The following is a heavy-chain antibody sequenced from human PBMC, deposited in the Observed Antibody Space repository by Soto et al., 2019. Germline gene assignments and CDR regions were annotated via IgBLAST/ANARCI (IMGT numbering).Heavy chain of an antibody. D-gene: IGHD5-18*01. CDR3: ARRGYSETQYYDYYGMDV. J-gene: IGHJ6*02. CDR2: ISAYNGNT. Sequence: QVQLVQSGAEVKKPGASVKVSCKASGYTFTSYGISWVRQAPGQGLEWMGWISAYNGNTNYAQKLQGRDTMTTAPYMCTANMELRSLRADDTAVYSCARRGYSETQYYDYYGMDVWGQGTTITVSS. V-gene: IGHV1-18*01. CDR1: GYTFTSYG.